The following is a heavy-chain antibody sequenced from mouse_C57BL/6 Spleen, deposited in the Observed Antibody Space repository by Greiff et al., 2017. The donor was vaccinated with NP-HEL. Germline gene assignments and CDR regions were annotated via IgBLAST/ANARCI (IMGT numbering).Heavy chain of an antibody. Sequence: QVQLQQPGAELVKPGASVKLSCKASGYTFTSYWMQWVKQRPGQGLEWIGEIDPSDSYTNYNQKFKGKATLTVDTSSSTAYMQLSSLTSEDSAVYYCARLGLRQGYYFDYWGQGTTLTVSS. J-gene: IGHJ2*01. V-gene: IGHV1-50*01. D-gene: IGHD2-2*01. CDR3: ARLGLRQGYYFDY. CDR2: IDPSDSYT. CDR1: GYTFTSYW.